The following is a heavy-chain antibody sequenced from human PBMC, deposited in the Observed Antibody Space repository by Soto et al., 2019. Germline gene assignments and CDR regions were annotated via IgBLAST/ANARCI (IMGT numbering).Heavy chain of an antibody. J-gene: IGHJ3*02. V-gene: IGHV1-8*01. CDR2: MHPNSANT. CDR1: GYTFTSYD. Sequence: QVQLVQSGAEVKKPGASVEVSCKTSGYTFTSYDINWVRQATGQGLEWMGWMHPNSANTAYAQKFQGRVTMTRNTSIITAYMELSSLRSEDTAVYYCARERSSGAFDIWGQGTMVTVSS. CDR3: ARERSSGAFDI. D-gene: IGHD1-26*01.